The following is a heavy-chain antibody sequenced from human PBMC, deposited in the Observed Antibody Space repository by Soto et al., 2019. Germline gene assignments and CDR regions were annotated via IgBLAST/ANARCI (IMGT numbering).Heavy chain of an antibody. CDR1: RFTFSSYA. Sequence: EVQLLESGGGLVQPGGSLVLSCAASRFTFSSYAMSWVRRAPGKGLVWVSSSSGGGNDAYYADSVKGRFTISRDNSNNTLYLQMSSLSADDTAVYYCARSVFLASTDTETCDYWGEGALVTVSS. V-gene: IGHV3-23*01. CDR2: SSGGGNDA. J-gene: IGHJ4*02. D-gene: IGHD3-3*02. CDR3: ARSVFLASTDTETCDY.